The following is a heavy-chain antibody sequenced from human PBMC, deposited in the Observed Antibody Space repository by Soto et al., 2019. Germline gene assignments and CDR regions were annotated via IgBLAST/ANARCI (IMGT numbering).Heavy chain of an antibody. CDR2: IYYSGST. CDR3: ARGRREGSGYYTKWLDH. CDR1: GGSISSCGYY. Sequence: PSETLSLTCAVSGGSISSCGYYWGWIRQHPGKGLEWIGYIYYSGSTYYNPSLKSRVTISVDTSKNQFSLKLSSVTAADTAVYYCARGRREGSGYYTKWLDHWGKGPL. D-gene: IGHD3-3*01. J-gene: IGHJ5*02. V-gene: IGHV4-31*11.